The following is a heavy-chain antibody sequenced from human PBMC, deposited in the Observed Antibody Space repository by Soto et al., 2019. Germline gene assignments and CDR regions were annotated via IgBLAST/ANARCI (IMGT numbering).Heavy chain of an antibody. CDR2: INSDGSST. J-gene: IGHJ4*02. V-gene: IGHV3-74*01. Sequence: PWGSLRLSCAASGFTFVSYWIRCVRQSPGKWLVWVSRINSDGSSTSYADSVKGRFTISRDNAKNTLYLQMNSLRAEDTAVYYCARAKPLLDYWGQGTLVTVSS. CDR1: GFTFVSYW. CDR3: ARAKPLLDY.